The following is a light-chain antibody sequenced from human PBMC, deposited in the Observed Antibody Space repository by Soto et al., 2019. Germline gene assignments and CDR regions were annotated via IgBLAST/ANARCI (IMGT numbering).Light chain of an antibody. J-gene: IGKJ2*01. V-gene: IGKV3-20*01. CDR2: GAS. CDR3: RQSGSSPPYT. CDR1: QSVSSSY. Sequence: EIVLTQSPGTLSLSPGERATLSCRASQSVSSSYLAWYQQKPGQAPRLLIYGASSRATGIPDRFSGSGSGTDFTLTITRLEAEDFAVYYCRQSGSSPPYTFGQGTKLEIK.